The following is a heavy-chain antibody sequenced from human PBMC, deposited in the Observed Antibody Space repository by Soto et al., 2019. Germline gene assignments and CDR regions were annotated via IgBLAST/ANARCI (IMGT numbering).Heavy chain of an antibody. D-gene: IGHD6-13*01. J-gene: IGHJ4*02. CDR2: VYFSGGT. CDR1: GGSVSSGSYY. CDR3: ARGGRSSSDFDS. V-gene: IGHV4-61*01. Sequence: QVQLQESGPGLVKPSETLSLTCTVSGGSVSSGSYYWNWIRQPPGKGLEWIGYVYFSGGTNYNPSLKSRVTMSVDTSKNQFSLRLNSVTAADTAVYYCARGGRSSSDFDSWGQGTPVTVSS.